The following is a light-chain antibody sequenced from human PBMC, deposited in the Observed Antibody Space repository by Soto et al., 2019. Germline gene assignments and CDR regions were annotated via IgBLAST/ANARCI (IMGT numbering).Light chain of an antibody. V-gene: IGKV3-15*01. CDR2: DTS. Sequence: EMVMTQSPGTLSVSPGERATLSCRASQSVSSKLAWYQQKPGQAPRLLIYDTSTRATGIPARFSGSGSGTEFTLTISSLQSEDFAVYYCQQYSNWPPITFGQGTRLEI. CDR1: QSVSSK. J-gene: IGKJ5*01. CDR3: QQYSNWPPIT.